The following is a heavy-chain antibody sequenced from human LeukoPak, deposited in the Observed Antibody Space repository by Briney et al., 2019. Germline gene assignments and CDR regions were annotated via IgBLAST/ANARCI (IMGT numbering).Heavy chain of an antibody. CDR2: ISSSSSYI. CDR3: ARGEWELPSALTDY. CDR1: GFTFSSYS. J-gene: IGHJ4*02. V-gene: IGHV3-21*01. D-gene: IGHD1-26*01. Sequence: KPGGSLRLSCAASGFTFSSYSMNWVRQAPGKGLEWVSSISSSSSYIYYADSVKGRFTISRDNAKNSLYLQMNSLRAEDTAVYYCARGEWELPSALTDYWGQGTLVTVSS.